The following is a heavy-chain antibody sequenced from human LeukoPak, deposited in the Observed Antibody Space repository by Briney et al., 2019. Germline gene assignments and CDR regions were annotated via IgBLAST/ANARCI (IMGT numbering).Heavy chain of an antibody. CDR2: IYTSGST. D-gene: IGHD5-12*01. J-gene: IGHJ4*02. CDR1: GGSISSGSYY. V-gene: IGHV4-61*02. CDR3: AREDGYSGSHPGY. Sequence: SQTLSLTCTVSGGSISSGSYYWSWIRQPAGKGLEWIGRIYTSGSTNYNPSLKSRVTISVDTSKNQFSLKLSSVTAADTAMYYCAREDGYSGSHPGYWGQGSLVTVSS.